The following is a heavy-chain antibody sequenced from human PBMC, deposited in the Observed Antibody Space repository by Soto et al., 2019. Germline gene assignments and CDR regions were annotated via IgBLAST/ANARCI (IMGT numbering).Heavy chain of an antibody. CDR3: AKVSSSWYAGFFDL. CDR2: LSDSGDSI. CDR1: GVPCSSHA. V-gene: IGHV3-23*01. Sequence: GGSLRVSCAASGVPCSSHARTWVRKDQGKGLEWVSGLSDSGDSIYYADSVKGRFTIYRDNSMNTLYPQMNTLRVEDTAVYYCAKVSSSWYAGFFDLWGQGTLVTVSS. J-gene: IGHJ4*02. D-gene: IGHD6-13*01.